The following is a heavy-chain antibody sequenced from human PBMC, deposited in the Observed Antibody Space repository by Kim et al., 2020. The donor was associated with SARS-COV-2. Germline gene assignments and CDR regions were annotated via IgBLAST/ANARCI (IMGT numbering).Heavy chain of an antibody. Sequence: GGSLRLSCAASGFTFDDYGMSWVRQAPGMGLEWVSGINWNGAAIGYADSVKGRFSISRDNAKNSLYLQMNSLRAEDTAFYYCARAYNPRSPSGTFDYWGQRTLVTVSS. V-gene: IGHV3-20*04. CDR1: GFTFDDYG. CDR3: ARAYNPRSPSGTFDY. CDR2: INWNGAAI. J-gene: IGHJ4*02. D-gene: IGHD1-1*01.